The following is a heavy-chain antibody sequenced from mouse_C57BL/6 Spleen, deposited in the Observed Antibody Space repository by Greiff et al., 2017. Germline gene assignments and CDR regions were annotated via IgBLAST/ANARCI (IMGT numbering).Heavy chain of an antibody. CDR1: GYTFTSYW. V-gene: IGHV1-55*01. Sequence: QVQLQQPGAELVKPGASVKMSCKASGYTFTSYWITWVKQRPGQGLEWIGDIYPGSGSTNYNEKFKGKATLTVDKSSSTAYMQLSSLTSADSAVYYCARWNGYYNFDYWGQGTTLTVSS. D-gene: IGHD2-3*01. CDR2: IYPGSGST. J-gene: IGHJ2*01. CDR3: ARWNGYYNFDY.